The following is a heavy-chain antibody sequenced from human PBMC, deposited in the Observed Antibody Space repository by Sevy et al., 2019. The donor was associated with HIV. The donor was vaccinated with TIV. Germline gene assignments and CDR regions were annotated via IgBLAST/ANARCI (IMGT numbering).Heavy chain of an antibody. Sequence: GGSLRLSCAASGFTFSSYAMSWVRQAPGKGLEWVSAISGSGGSTYYADSVKGRFTISRDNSKNTLYLQMNSLSAEDTAVYYCAKPTGTTYYYYMDVWGKGTTVTVSS. CDR1: GFTFSSYA. J-gene: IGHJ6*03. V-gene: IGHV3-23*01. CDR2: ISGSGGST. CDR3: AKPTGTTYYYYMDV. D-gene: IGHD1-1*01.